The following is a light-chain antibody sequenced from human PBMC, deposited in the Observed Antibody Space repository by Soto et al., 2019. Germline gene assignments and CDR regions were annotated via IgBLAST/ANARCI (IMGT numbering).Light chain of an antibody. CDR3: QVWDTRSNHVV. CDR2: HNS. V-gene: IGLV3-21*04. J-gene: IGLJ3*02. Sequence: SYELTQPPSVSVAPGKTATISCGGNNIGTKSVHWYQQKPGQAPVVVIYHNSDRPSGIPERFSGSNSGNTATLTISRVEAGDGADYFCQVWDTRSNHVVFGGGTKLTVL. CDR1: NIGTKS.